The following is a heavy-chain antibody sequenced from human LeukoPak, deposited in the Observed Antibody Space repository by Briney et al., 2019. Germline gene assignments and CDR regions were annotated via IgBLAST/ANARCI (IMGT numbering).Heavy chain of an antibody. Sequence: SETLSLTCTASGGSISSYYWSWIRQPAGKGLEWIGRIYTSGSTDYNPSLKSRVTMSVDTSKNQFSLKLSSVTAADTAVYYCARGGTRGYSFYWFGPWGQGTLVTVSS. V-gene: IGHV4-4*07. J-gene: IGHJ5*02. CDR1: GGSISSYY. D-gene: IGHD5-18*01. CDR3: ARGGTRGYSFYWFGP. CDR2: IYTSGST.